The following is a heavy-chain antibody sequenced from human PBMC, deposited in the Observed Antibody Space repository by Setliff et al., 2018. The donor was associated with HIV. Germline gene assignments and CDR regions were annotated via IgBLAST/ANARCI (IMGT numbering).Heavy chain of an antibody. V-gene: IGHV3-7*04. CDR2: IKQDGTEN. CDR1: GFTFSTYW. CDR3: ARGPNRYSGTYSYYYCMDV. Sequence: GESLKISCAASGFTFSTYWMTWVRQAPGKGLEWVANIKQDGTENYYVDSVKGRFTISRNSSKNTLYLQMNSLRAEDTAVYYCARGPNRYSGTYSYYYCMDVWGKGTTVTVSS. D-gene: IGHD1-26*01. J-gene: IGHJ6*03.